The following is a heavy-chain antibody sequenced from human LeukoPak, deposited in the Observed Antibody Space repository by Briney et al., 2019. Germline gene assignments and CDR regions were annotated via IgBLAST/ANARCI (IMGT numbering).Heavy chain of an antibody. Sequence: GGSLRLSCAASGFNFGTYPMGWVRQAPGKGLEWVSTIGATDNSKYYRDSVKGRFTISRDNFKNTLYLQMNSLRGEDTAVYYCAKETIGDFDYWGQGSLVTVS. D-gene: IGHD3-16*01. CDR3: AKETIGDFDY. V-gene: IGHV3-23*02. CDR2: IGATDNSK. CDR1: GFNFGTYP. J-gene: IGHJ4*02.